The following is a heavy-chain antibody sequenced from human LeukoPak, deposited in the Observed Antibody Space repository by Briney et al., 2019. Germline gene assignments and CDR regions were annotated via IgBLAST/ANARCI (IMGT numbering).Heavy chain of an antibody. J-gene: IGHJ4*02. V-gene: IGHV3-48*03. CDR2: ISSSGSTI. CDR3: ASGIVVVDYYFDY. D-gene: IGHD3-22*01. CDR1: GFTFSSYE. Sequence: GGSLRLSCAASGFTFSSYEMNWVRQAPGKGLEWVSYISSSGSTIYYADSVEGRFTISRDNAKNSLYLQMNSLRAEDTAVYYCASGIVVVDYYFDYWGQGTLVTVSS.